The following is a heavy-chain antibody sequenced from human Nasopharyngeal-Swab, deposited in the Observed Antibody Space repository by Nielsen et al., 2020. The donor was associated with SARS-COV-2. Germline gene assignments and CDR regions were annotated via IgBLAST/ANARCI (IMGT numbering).Heavy chain of an antibody. V-gene: IGHV1-18*04. CDR3: AREGGRYCSGGSCYHFDY. Sequence: ASVKVSCKASGYTFTSYGISWVRQAPGQGLEWMGWISAYNGNTNYAQKLQGRVTMTTDTSTSTAYMELRSLRSEDTAVYYCAREGGRYCSGGSCYHFDYWGQGTLVTVSS. CDR2: ISAYNGNT. D-gene: IGHD2-15*01. J-gene: IGHJ4*02. CDR1: GYTFTSYG.